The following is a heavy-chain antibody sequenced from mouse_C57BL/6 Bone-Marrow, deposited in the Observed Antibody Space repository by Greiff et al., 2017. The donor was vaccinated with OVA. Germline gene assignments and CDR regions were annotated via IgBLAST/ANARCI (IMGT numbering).Heavy chain of an antibody. J-gene: IGHJ4*01. CDR1: GFTFNTYA. CDR2: IRSKSSNYAT. V-gene: IGHV10-3*01. Sequence: EVQRVESGGGLVQPKGSLKLSCAASGFTFNTYAMHWVRQAPGKGLEWVARIRSKSSNYATYYADSVKDRFTISRDDSQSMLYLQMNNLKTEDTAMYYCVSLYDYDGFGAMDYWGQGTSVTVSS. D-gene: IGHD2-4*01. CDR3: VSLYDYDGFGAMDY.